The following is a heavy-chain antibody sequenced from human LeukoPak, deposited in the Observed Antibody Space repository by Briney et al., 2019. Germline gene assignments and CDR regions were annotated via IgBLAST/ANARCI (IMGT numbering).Heavy chain of an antibody. CDR3: ARDAGGIAAVPYYFDY. Sequence: PGGSLRLSCAASGFTFRNSEINWVRQAPGKGLEWVSCISSSGTAIFYADSVKGRFTVSRDNAKNSLSLQMSSLRAEDTAVYYCARDAGGIAAVPYYFDYWGQGTLVTVSS. CDR2: ISSSGTAI. V-gene: IGHV3-48*03. CDR1: GFTFRNSE. J-gene: IGHJ4*02. D-gene: IGHD6-13*01.